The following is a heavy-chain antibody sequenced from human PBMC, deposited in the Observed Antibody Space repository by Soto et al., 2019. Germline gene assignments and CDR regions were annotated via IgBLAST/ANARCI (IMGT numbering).Heavy chain of an antibody. CDR2: ISSSSSYI. D-gene: IGHD6-19*01. V-gene: IGHV3-21*01. CDR3: ARARVADPYYYGMDV. CDR1: GFTFSSYG. J-gene: IGHJ6*02. Sequence: GGSLRLSCAASGFTFSSYGMNWVRQAPGKGLEWVSSISSSSSYIYYADSVKGRFTISRDNAKNSLYLQMNSLRAEDTAVYYCARARVADPYYYGMDVWGQGTTVTVSS.